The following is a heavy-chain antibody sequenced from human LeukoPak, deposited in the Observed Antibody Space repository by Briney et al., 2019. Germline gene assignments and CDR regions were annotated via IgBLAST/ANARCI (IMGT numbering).Heavy chain of an antibody. D-gene: IGHD1-14*01. CDR2: IIPIFGTA. CDR1: GGTFSSYA. Sequence: SVTVSCKASGGTFSSYAISWVRQAPGQGLEWMGGIIPIFGTANYAQKFQGRVTITADKSTSTAYMELSSLRSEDTAVYYCARETESRPSLDAFDIWGQGTMVTVSS. CDR3: ARETESRPSLDAFDI. V-gene: IGHV1-69*06. J-gene: IGHJ3*02.